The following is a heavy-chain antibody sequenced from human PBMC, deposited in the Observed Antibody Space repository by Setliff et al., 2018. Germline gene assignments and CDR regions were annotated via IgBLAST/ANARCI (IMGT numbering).Heavy chain of an antibody. D-gene: IGHD4-17*01. V-gene: IGHV3-43*01. Sequence: PGGSLRLSCAASGFTFDDYTMHWVRQAPGKALEWVSVTSWDGVSTDFADSVKGRFTVSRDNSKNSLYLQMNSLRSDDTAFYYCARARGDFVLDSWGQGTLVTVSS. CDR2: TSWDGVST. CDR3: ARARGDFVLDS. J-gene: IGHJ4*02. CDR1: GFTFDDYT.